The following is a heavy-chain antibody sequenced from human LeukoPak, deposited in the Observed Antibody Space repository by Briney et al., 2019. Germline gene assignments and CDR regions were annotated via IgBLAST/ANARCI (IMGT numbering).Heavy chain of an antibody. CDR2: IRSKANSYAT. CDR3: IRYSGSLGWYFDY. J-gene: IGHJ4*02. CDR1: GFTFSSYA. D-gene: IGHD1-26*01. V-gene: IGHV3-73*01. Sequence: GGSLRLSCAASGFTFSSYAMTWVRQASGKGLEWVGRIRSKANSYATDYAASVKGRFTISRDDSKNTAYLQMNSLKTEDTAVYYCIRYSGSLGWYFDYWGQGTLVTVSS.